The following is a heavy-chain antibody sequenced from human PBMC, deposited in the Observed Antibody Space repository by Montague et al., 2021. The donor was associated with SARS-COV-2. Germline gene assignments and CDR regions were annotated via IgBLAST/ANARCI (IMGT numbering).Heavy chain of an antibody. V-gene: IGHV4-39*07. J-gene: IGHJ6*02. CDR1: GGSISSSSYY. CDR2: IYYSGST. D-gene: IGHD3-10*01. CDR3: ARDLAGYYGSGSYGGMDV. Sequence: SETLSLTCTVSGGSISSSSYYWGWIRQPPGKGLGWIGSIYYSGSTYYNPSLKGRVTISVDTSKNQFSLKLSSVTAADTAVYYCARDLAGYYGSGSYGGMDVWGQGTTVTVSS.